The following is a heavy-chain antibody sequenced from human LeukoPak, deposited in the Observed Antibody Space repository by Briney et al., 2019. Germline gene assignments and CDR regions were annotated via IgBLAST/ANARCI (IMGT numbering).Heavy chain of an antibody. D-gene: IGHD3-22*01. Sequence: VASVKVSCKASGYTFTSYGISWVRQAPGQGLEWMGWISAYNGNTNYAQKLQGRVTMTTDTSTSTAYMELRSLRSDDTAVYYCASHKLTNYYDSSGAHAFDIWGQGTMVTVSS. CDR2: ISAYNGNT. V-gene: IGHV1-18*01. CDR3: ASHKLTNYYDSSGAHAFDI. J-gene: IGHJ3*02. CDR1: GYTFTSYG.